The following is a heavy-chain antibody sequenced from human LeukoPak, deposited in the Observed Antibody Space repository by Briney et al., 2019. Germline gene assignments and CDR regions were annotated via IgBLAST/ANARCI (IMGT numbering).Heavy chain of an antibody. CDR1: GGFVRSSSYF. D-gene: IGHD2-21*01. V-gene: IGHV4-39*06. Sequence: SETLFLTCPVSGGFVRSSSYFWGWLRQPPGKGPEWIGSFYYTGAMYYNPSMKSRVSISVDTSKNQFTMRLTSVTAADTALYYCASRIVISPTAIETWFDYWGQGTLVTVSS. J-gene: IGHJ4*02. CDR2: FYYTGAM. CDR3: ASRIVISPTAIETWFDY.